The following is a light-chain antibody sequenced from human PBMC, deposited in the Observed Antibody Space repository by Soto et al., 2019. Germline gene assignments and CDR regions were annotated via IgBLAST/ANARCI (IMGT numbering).Light chain of an antibody. CDR1: QSVSNNY. J-gene: IGKJ5*01. CDR3: QQYGSSPRIS. CDR2: GAS. V-gene: IGKV3-20*01. Sequence: IVLTQSPGTLSLSPGERPPLSCTSIQSVSNNYLAWYQQKPGQAPRLLIYGASSRATGIPDRFSGSGSGTHFTLTISRLEPEDFALYYCQQYGSSPRISFGQGTRLEIK.